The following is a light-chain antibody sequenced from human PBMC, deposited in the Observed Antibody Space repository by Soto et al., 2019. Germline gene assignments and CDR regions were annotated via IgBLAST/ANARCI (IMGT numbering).Light chain of an antibody. V-gene: IGLV2-23*02. CDR1: SSDVGNYNL. CDR3: CSYAGGSSFWV. J-gene: IGLJ3*02. Sequence: QLVLTQPASVSGSPGQSITISCTGTSSDVGNYNLVSWYQQHPGRAPKLMIYEVIKRPSGVSIRFSGSKSGNTASLTISGLQAEDEADYYCCSYAGGSSFWVFGGGTKVTVL. CDR2: EVI.